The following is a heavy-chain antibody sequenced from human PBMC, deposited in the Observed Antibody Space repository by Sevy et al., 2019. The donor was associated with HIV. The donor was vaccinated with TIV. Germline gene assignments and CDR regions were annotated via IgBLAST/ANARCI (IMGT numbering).Heavy chain of an antibody. D-gene: IGHD6-19*01. V-gene: IGHV3-30*02. CDR1: GFTFSSYG. CDR3: AKDGFDAVADRLQYFQH. CDR2: IRYDGSNK. J-gene: IGHJ1*01. Sequence: GGSLRLSCAASGFTFSSYGMHWVRQAPGKGLEWVAFIRYDGSNKYYADSVKGRFTISRDNSKNTLYLQMNSLRAEDTAVYYCAKDGFDAVADRLQYFQHWGQGTLVTVSS.